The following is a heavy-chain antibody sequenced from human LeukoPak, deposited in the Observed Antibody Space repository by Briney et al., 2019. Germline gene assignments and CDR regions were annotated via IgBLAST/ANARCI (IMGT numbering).Heavy chain of an antibody. V-gene: IGHV4-34*01. CDR2: INHSGST. CDR1: GGSISSYY. J-gene: IGHJ6*03. Sequence: SETLSLTCTVSGGSISSYYWSWIRQPPGKGLEWIGEINHSGSTNYNPSLKSRVTISVDTSKNQFSLKLSSVTAADTAVYYCARRPTRYYYYYMDVWGKGTTVTISS. CDR3: ARRPTRYYYYYMDV.